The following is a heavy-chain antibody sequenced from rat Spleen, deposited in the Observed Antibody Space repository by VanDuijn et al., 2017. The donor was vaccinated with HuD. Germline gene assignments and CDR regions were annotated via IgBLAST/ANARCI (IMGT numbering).Heavy chain of an antibody. CDR2: ITNTGGSI. V-gene: IGHV5-31*01. J-gene: IGHJ2*01. CDR3: TSGRFNYGGYSEGGYFDY. D-gene: IGHD1-11*01. CDR1: GFTFNNYW. Sequence: EVQLVESGGGLVQPGRSLKLSCVASGFTFNNYWMSWIRQAPGKGLEWVASITNTGGSIYYPDSVKGRFTISRDNAQNTLYLQMNSLRSEDTATYYCTSGRFNYGGYSEGGYFDYWGQGVMVTVSS.